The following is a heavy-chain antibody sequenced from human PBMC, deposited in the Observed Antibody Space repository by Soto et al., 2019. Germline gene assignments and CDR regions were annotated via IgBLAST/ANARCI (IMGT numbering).Heavy chain of an antibody. D-gene: IGHD3-10*01. CDR1: GGSISSSSYY. CDR3: ARLGPYGSESYSFRYNRFDP. Sequence: PSETLSLTCTVSGGSISSSSYYWGWIRQPPGKGLEWIGSIYYSGSTYYNPSLKSRVTISVDTSKNTVYLQMNSLRGEDTAMYYCARLGPYGSESYSFRYNRFDPWGQGTQVTVSS. CDR2: IYYSGST. J-gene: IGHJ5*02. V-gene: IGHV4-39*01.